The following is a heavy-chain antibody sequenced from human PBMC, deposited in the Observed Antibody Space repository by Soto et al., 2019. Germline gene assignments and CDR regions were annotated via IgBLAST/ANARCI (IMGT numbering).Heavy chain of an antibody. CDR2: ISGDGGST. V-gene: IGHV3-43*02. D-gene: IGHD1-26*01. CDR3: AKDIGGSYYYYYGMDV. Sequence: GESLKISCAASGFTFDDYAMHWVRQAPGKGLEWVSLISGDGGSTYYADSVKGRFTISRDNSKNSLYLQMNSLRTEDTALYYCAKDIGGSYYYYYGMDVWGQGTTVTVSS. CDR1: GFTFDDYA. J-gene: IGHJ6*02.